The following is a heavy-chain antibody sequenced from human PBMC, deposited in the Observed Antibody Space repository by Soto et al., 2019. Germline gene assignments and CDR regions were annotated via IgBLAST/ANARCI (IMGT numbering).Heavy chain of an antibody. V-gene: IGHV4-30-2*01. Sequence: SVTLRLRCAVVDGSIIGGGFSWSWIRQPPGKGLEWIGYMYHSGSTYYNPSLKSRVIISIDRSKNQFSLKLCSVTAADTAVYYYARVPAYWGQGILVTVSS. D-gene: IGHD2-2*01. CDR1: DGSIIGGGFS. J-gene: IGHJ4*02. CDR2: MYHSGST. CDR3: ARVPAY.